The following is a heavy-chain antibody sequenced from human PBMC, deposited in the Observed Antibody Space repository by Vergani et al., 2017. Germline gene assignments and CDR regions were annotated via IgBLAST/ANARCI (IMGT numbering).Heavy chain of an antibody. CDR2: INSSGAHT. Sequence: QVQVVQSGAEVKQSGASVKVSCKTSGYTFSNYYMHWVRQAPGQGLEWMGIINSSGAHTNYAQKFQGRVTMTRDTSTSTVYMELSSLRSEDTAIYYCARGDYGILTGYRYWGQGTLVTVSA. V-gene: IGHV1-46*03. D-gene: IGHD3-9*01. J-gene: IGHJ4*02. CDR1: GYTFSNYY. CDR3: ARGDYGILTGYRY.